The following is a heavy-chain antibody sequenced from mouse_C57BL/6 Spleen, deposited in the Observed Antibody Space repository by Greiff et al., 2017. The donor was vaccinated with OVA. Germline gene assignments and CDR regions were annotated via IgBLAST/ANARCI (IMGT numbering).Heavy chain of an antibody. V-gene: IGHV5-16*01. CDR3: ARGGYDYPYYFDY. CDR1: GFTFSDYY. J-gene: IGHJ2*01. Sequence: EVKLVESEGGLVQPGSSMKLSCTASGFTFSDYYMAWVRQVPEKGLEWVANINYDGSSTYYLDSLKSRFIISRDNAKNILYLQMSSLKSEDTATYYCARGGYDYPYYFDYWGQGTTLTVSS. CDR2: INYDGSST. D-gene: IGHD2-4*01.